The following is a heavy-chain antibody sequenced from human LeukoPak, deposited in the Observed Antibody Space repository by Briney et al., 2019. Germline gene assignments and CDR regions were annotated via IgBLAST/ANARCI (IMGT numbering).Heavy chain of an antibody. V-gene: IGHV3-7*01. CDR1: GFTFSSYW. CDR2: IKQDGSEK. J-gene: IGHJ4*02. Sequence: GGSLRLSCAASGFTFSSYWMSWVRQAPGKGLEWVANIKQDGSEKYYVDSVKGRFTISRDNAKNSLYLRMNSLRAEDTAMYYCARDQAPTYYYDFWSGYIDYWGQGTLVTVSS. CDR3: ARDQAPTYYYDFWSGYIDY. D-gene: IGHD3-3*01.